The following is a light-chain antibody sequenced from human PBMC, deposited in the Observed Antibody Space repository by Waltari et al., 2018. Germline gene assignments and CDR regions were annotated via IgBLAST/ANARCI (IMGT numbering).Light chain of an antibody. CDR2: KAS. CDR1: QSIRSW. J-gene: IGKJ2*01. V-gene: IGKV1-5*03. Sequence: DIQMTQSPSTLSASVGDRVTITCRASQSIRSWLAWYQQKPGKAPKLLIYKASTLASGVPSRFSGSGSGTEFTLTISSLQPDDFATYYCQHYDSYPTFGQGTKLEIE. CDR3: QHYDSYPT.